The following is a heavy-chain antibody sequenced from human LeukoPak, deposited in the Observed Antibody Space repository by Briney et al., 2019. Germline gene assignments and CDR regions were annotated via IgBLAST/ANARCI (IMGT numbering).Heavy chain of an antibody. CDR3: ARGRDWFDP. Sequence: SETLSLTCTVSGGSVSSGSYYWSWIRQPPGKGLEWIGYTYYSGSTNYNPSLKSRVTISVDTSKNQFSLKLSSVTAADTAVYYCARGRDWFDPWGQGTLVTVSS. CDR1: GGSVSSGSYY. J-gene: IGHJ5*02. V-gene: IGHV4-61*01. CDR2: TYYSGST.